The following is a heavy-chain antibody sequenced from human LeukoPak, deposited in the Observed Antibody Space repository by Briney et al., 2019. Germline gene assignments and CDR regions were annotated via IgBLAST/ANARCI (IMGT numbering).Heavy chain of an antibody. J-gene: IGHJ4*02. Sequence: SETLSLTCTVSGGSISSYYWSWIRQPPGKGLEWIGYIYYSGTTDYNPPLKSRVTISVDTSNNQFSLKVSSATAADTAVYYCARSSGAYRSFDYWGQGTPVPVSS. V-gene: IGHV4-59*01. D-gene: IGHD1-26*01. CDR2: IYYSGTT. CDR1: GGSISSYY. CDR3: ARSSGAYRSFDY.